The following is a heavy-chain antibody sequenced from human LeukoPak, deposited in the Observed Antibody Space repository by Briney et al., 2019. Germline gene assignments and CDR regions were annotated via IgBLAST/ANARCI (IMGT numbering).Heavy chain of an antibody. V-gene: IGHV4-59*12. CDR2: IYYSGST. CDR3: ARGRDEVPSGWYLNY. CDR1: GGSISNYY. Sequence: SETLSLTCTVSGGSISNYYWSWIRQPPGKGLEWIGYIYYSGSTNYNPSLKSRVTISVDTSKNQFSLKLSSVTAADTAVYYCARGRDEVPSGWYLNYWGQGTLATVSS. D-gene: IGHD6-19*01. J-gene: IGHJ4*02.